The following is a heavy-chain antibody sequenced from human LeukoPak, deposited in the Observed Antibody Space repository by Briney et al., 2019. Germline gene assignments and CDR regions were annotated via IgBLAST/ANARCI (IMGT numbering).Heavy chain of an antibody. CDR2: IYYSGST. CDR1: GASISRSTYF. V-gene: IGHV4-39*01. Sequence: SETLSLTCSVSGASISRSTYFWGWIRQPPGMGLEWIGSIYYSGSTYYKPALQSRVTISVDTSKNQFSLKLTSVTAADTAVYYCARPKNAMEDYFDYWGQGTVVTVSS. J-gene: IGHJ4*02. D-gene: IGHD1-1*01. CDR3: ARPKNAMEDYFDY.